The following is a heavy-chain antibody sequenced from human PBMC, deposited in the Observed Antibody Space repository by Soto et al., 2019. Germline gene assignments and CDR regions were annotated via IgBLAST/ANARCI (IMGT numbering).Heavy chain of an antibody. CDR3: ASVETQRYYYGMDV. CDR1: GGTFNSYG. J-gene: IGHJ6*02. Sequence: SVKVSSKAPGGTFNSYGISWVRQAHGQGLEWVGGSIAMNDKTNYAQKFQGRVTITADESTSTAYMELSSLRSEDTAVYYCASVETQRYYYGMDVWGQGTTVTVSS. V-gene: IGHV1-69*13. CDR2: SIAMNDKT. D-gene: IGHD2-15*01.